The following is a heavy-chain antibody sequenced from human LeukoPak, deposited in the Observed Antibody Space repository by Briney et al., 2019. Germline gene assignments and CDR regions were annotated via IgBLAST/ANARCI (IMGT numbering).Heavy chain of an antibody. D-gene: IGHD2-15*01. Sequence: SETLSLTCTVSGGPISSSSYYWGWIRQPPGKGLEWIGSIYYSGSTYYNPSLKSRVTISVDTSKNQFSLKLSSVTAADTAVYYCARGLTGYCSGGSCQEIDYWGQGTLVTVSS. J-gene: IGHJ4*02. V-gene: IGHV4-39*07. CDR1: GGPISSSSYY. CDR2: IYYSGST. CDR3: ARGLTGYCSGGSCQEIDY.